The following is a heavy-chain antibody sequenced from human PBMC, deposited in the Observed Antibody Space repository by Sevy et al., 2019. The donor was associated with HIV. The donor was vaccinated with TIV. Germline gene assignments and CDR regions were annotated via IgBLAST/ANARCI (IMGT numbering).Heavy chain of an antibody. J-gene: IGHJ6*02. CDR1: GFTFSSYN. CDR3: ASEKEQLVLWPYYGMDV. CDR2: ISSSSSYV. V-gene: IGHV3-21*01. Sequence: GGSLRLSCVASGFTFSSYNMNWVRQAPGKGLEWVSSISSSSSYVYYVDSVKGRFTISRDNAKNSLYLQMNSLRAEDTAVYYCASEKEQLVLWPYYGMDVWGQGTTVTVSS. D-gene: IGHD6-13*01.